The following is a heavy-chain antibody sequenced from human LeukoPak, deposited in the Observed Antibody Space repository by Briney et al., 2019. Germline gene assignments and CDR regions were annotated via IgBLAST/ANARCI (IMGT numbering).Heavy chain of an antibody. Sequence: GGSLRLSCAASGFTFSSYWMSWVRQAPGKGLEWVANIKQDGSEKYYVDSVKGRFTISRDNAKNSLYLQMNSLRAEDTAVYYCASPIQLWLFGPAVDYWGQGTLVTVSS. J-gene: IGHJ4*02. CDR1: GFTFSSYW. CDR3: ASPIQLWLFGPAVDY. CDR2: IKQDGSEK. V-gene: IGHV3-7*03. D-gene: IGHD5-18*01.